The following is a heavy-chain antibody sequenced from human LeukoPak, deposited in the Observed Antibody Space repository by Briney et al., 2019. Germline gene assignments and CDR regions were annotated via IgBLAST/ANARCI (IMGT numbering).Heavy chain of an antibody. D-gene: IGHD1-26*01. V-gene: IGHV3-30*03. Sequence: GRSLRLSCAASGFTFSSYGMHWVRQAPGKGLEWVAVISYDGSNKYYADSVKGRFTISRDNSKNTLYLQMNSLRAEDTAVYYCARGYSGSYSYYYYYYGMDVWGQGTTVTVSS. CDR1: GFTFSSYG. J-gene: IGHJ6*02. CDR2: ISYDGSNK. CDR3: ARGYSGSYSYYYYYYGMDV.